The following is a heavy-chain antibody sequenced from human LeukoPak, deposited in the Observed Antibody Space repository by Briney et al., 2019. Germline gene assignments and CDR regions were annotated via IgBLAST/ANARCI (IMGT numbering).Heavy chain of an antibody. CDR2: INANSGGT. J-gene: IGHJ4*02. CDR1: GYTFSDYN. D-gene: IGHD3-10*01. V-gene: IGHV1-2*02. Sequence: ASVKASCKASGYTFSDYNMHWVRQAPGQGPEWMGWINANSGGTNYAQKFQGRVTMTRDASISTAYMELSRLSSDDTAVYYCACASGTYYNGNYFDYWGQGTLVTVSS. CDR3: ACASGTYYNGNYFDY.